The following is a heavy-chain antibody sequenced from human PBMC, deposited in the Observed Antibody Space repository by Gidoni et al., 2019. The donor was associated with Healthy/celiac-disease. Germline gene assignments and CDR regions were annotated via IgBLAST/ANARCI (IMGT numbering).Heavy chain of an antibody. V-gene: IGHV3-21*01. CDR1: GSTFSSYS. D-gene: IGHD5-12*01. Sequence: EVQLVESGGGLVKPGGSLRLSCAASGSTFSSYSMNWVRQAPGKGLDAVSSIRRSSSYIYYADSVKGRFTISRDNAKNSLYLQMNGLRAEDTAVYYCARDGGYSGYDTGLFDYWGQGTLVTVSS. CDR3: ARDGGYSGYDTGLFDY. CDR2: IRRSSSYI. J-gene: IGHJ4*02.